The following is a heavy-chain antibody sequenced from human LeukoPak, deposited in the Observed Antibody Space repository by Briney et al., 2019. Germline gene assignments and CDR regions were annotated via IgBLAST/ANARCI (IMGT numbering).Heavy chain of an antibody. Sequence: GASVKVSCKASGGTFSSYAISWVRQAPGQGLKWMGGIIPIFDTADYAQKFQGKLTITADESTSTAYMELSSLRAEDTAVYYCARDLLGSHTSYSSGAWDYWGQGTLVTVSS. CDR2: IIPIFDTA. V-gene: IGHV1-69*01. D-gene: IGHD3-9*01. J-gene: IGHJ4*02. CDR1: GGTFSSYA. CDR3: ARDLLGSHTSYSSGAWDY.